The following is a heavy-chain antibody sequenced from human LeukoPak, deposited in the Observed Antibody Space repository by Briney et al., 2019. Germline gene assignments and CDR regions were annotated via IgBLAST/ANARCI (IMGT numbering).Heavy chain of an antibody. CDR1: GGSISSYY. CDR3: VKSGGYYYGSGSYYGMDV. J-gene: IGHJ6*02. CDR2: IYTSGST. V-gene: IGHV4-4*07. D-gene: IGHD3-10*01. Sequence: SETLSLTCTVSGGSISSYYWSWIRQPAGKGLEWIGRIYTSGSTIYNPSLKSRVTMSVDTSKNQFSLRLSSVTAADTAVYYCVKSGGYYYGSGSYYGMDVWGQGTTVTVSS.